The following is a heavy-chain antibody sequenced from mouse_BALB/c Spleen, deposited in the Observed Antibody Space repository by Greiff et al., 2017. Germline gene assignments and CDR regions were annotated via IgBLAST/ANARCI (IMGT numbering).Heavy chain of an antibody. J-gene: IGHJ2*01. V-gene: IGHV5-17*02. CDR1: GFTFSSFG. CDR2: ISSGSSTI. CDR3: AGLNGNFDY. Sequence: VQLKQSGGGLVQPGGSRKLSCAASGFTFSSFGMHWVRQAPEKGLEWVAYISSGSSTIYYADTVKGRFTISRDNPKNTLFLQMTSLRSEDTAMYYCAGLNGNFDYWGQGTTLTVSS.